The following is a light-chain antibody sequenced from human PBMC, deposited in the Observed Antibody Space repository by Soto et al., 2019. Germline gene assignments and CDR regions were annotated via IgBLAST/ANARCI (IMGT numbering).Light chain of an antibody. V-gene: IGKV1-9*01. J-gene: IGKJ5*01. Sequence: IQLTQSPSSLSASVGDRAAIPCRASQGIRSYLAWYQQKPGEAPKLLISIASILQSGVPSRFSGSGSGTDFVLTISSLQPEDSATYYCQQLDSMPITFGQGTRLEFK. CDR3: QQLDSMPIT. CDR1: QGIRSY. CDR2: IAS.